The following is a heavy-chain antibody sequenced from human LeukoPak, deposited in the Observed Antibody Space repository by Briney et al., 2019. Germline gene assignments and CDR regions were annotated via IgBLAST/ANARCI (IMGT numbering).Heavy chain of an antibody. Sequence: GGSLRLSCTASGFTLSSFAMSWVRQAPGKGLELVSTLSSSGVRTYYADSVKGRFTISRDNSLNTVFLQMNSLRGEDTAIYYCAKNKGQLVPNYCMNVWGKGTTVTVSS. CDR3: AKNKGQLVPNYCMNV. D-gene: IGHD6-13*01. CDR1: GFTLSSFA. J-gene: IGHJ6*03. V-gene: IGHV3-23*01. CDR2: LSSSGVRT.